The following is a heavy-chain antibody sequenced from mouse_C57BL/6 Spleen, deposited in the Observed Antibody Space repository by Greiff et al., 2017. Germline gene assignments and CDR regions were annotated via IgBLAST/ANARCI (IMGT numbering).Heavy chain of an antibody. J-gene: IGHJ3*01. CDR3: ARGSYGIGLAWFVH. CDR1: GYTFTSYW. CDR2: IYPGSGST. Sequence: QVQLQQPGAELVKPGASVQMSCKASGYTFTSYWITWVKQRPGQGLEWIGDIYPGSGSTNYNEKFKSKATLTVDTSSSTAYMQLSSLTSEDSAVYFCARGSYGIGLAWFVHWGQGSLGTVSA. D-gene: IGHD1-1*01. V-gene: IGHV1-55*01.